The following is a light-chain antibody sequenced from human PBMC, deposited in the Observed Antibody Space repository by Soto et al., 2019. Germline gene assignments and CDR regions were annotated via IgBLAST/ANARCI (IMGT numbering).Light chain of an antibody. V-gene: IGKV1-27*01. CDR3: QKYNGVPLS. CDR2: AAS. J-gene: IGKJ3*01. CDR1: QAIGNY. Sequence: DIRVTQFPSSLSASVGDRITITCRASQAIGNYLAWYQQKPGKVPKLLIYAASTLQPGVPSRFSGSRSGTDFTLTVSSLQPEDVATYYCQKYNGVPLSFGPGTKVEIK.